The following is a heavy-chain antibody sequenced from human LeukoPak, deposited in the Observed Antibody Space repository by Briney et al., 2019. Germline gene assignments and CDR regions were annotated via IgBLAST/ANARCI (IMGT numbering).Heavy chain of an antibody. CDR1: GYTFISYY. CDR3: AKGGRDYGDSSGTD. Sequence: GASVTVSCKASGYTFISYYMHWVRQAPGQGLGWMGIINPSGGSTTYAQMFQGRVILTRDTSTRTVYMELYSLRSEDTAVYYCAKGGRDYGDSSGTDWGQGTLVTVSS. J-gene: IGHJ4*02. D-gene: IGHD4-17*01. V-gene: IGHV1-46*01. CDR2: INPSGGST.